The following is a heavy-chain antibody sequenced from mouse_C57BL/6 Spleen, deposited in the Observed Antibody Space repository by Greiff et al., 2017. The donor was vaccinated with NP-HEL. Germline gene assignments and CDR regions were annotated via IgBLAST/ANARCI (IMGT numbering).Heavy chain of an antibody. D-gene: IGHD2-5*01. CDR1: GYTFTDYN. CDR2: INPNNGGT. V-gene: IGHV1-22*01. J-gene: IGHJ3*01. CDR3: TREGSLYYRNYVWFAY. Sequence: EVQLQQSGPELVKPGASVKMSCKASGYTFTDYNMHWVKQSHGKSLEWIGYINPNNGGTSYNQKFKGKATLTVNKSSSTAYMELRSLTSEDSAVYYGTREGSLYYRNYVWFAYWGKGTLVTVST.